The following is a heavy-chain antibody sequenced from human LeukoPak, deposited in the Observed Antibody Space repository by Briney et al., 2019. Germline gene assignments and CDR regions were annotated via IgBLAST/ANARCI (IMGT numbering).Heavy chain of an antibody. D-gene: IGHD2/OR15-2a*01. CDR2: ISGSDR. Sequence: GGSLRLSCSASGITLSKSTLSWVRLAPGKGLEWVSGISGSDRFYAYFVKGRFTISRDNSKNTAYMQLNSLSVADTAIYYCATLYEIHSDYWGQGTLVTVSS. CDR1: GITLSKST. J-gene: IGHJ4*02. CDR3: ATLYEIHSDY. V-gene: IGHV3-23*01.